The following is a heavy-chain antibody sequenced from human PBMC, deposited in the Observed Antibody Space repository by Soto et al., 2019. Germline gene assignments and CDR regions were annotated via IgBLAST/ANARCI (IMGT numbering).Heavy chain of an antibody. CDR2: ISWNNGIM. Sequence: GGSLRLSCVASGFTFDDYAMHWARQAPGKGLEWVSGISWNNGIMGYADAVRGRFAISRDNAKNSLYLQMSSLRPEDTALYYCAKDLHPLRGATAAGDPPDYWGHGTLVTVSS. V-gene: IGHV3-9*01. CDR1: GFTFDDYA. J-gene: IGHJ4*01. CDR3: AKDLHPLRGATAAGDPPDY. D-gene: IGHD6-13*01.